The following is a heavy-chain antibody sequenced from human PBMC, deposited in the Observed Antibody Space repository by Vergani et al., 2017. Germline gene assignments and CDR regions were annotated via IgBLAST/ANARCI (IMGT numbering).Heavy chain of an antibody. V-gene: IGHV1-69*06. CDR2: IIPIFGTA. CDR1: GGPFSSYA. CDR3: ARDGARTTGQEDYYYYGMDV. J-gene: IGHJ6*02. D-gene: IGHD4-17*01. Sequence: VQLVQSGAEVKKPGSSVKVSCKASGGPFSSYAISWVRQAPGQGLEWMGGIIPIFGTANYAQKLQGRVTMTTDTSTSTAYMELRSLRSDDTAVYYCARDGARTTGQEDYYYYGMDVWGQGTTVTVSS.